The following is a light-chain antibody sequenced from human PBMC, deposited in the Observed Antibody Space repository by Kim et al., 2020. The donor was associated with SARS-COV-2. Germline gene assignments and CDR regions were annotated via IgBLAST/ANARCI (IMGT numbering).Light chain of an antibody. Sequence: QAVVTQEPSFSVSPGGTVTLTCGLSSGSVSTSYYPSWYQQTPGQTPRTLIYSTSTRSSGVPDRFSGSILGNRAALTITGAQADDESYYYCVLYMGSGISVFGGGTQLTVL. CDR3: VLYMGSGISV. J-gene: IGLJ7*01. CDR2: STS. CDR1: SGSVSTSYY. V-gene: IGLV8-61*01.